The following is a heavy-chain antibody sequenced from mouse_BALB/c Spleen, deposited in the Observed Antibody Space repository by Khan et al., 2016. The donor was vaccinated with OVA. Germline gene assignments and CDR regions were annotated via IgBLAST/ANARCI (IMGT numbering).Heavy chain of an antibody. CDR2: IDPENGNT. Sequence: VRLQQSGAELVRPGALVKLSCKASGFNIKDYYMHWVKQRPEQGLVWIGRIDPENGNTIYDPRLQGKASITSDTSSNTAHLQLSSLTSEDTAVYYCARDGYSPGFAYWGQGTLVTVSA. D-gene: IGHD2-3*01. J-gene: IGHJ3*01. CDR1: GFNIKDYY. V-gene: IGHV14-1*02. CDR3: ARDGYSPGFAY.